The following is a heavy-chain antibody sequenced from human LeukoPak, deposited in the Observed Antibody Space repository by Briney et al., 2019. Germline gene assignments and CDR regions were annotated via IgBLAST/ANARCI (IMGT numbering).Heavy chain of an antibody. CDR1: GYTFTSYA. J-gene: IGHJ1*01. CDR3: ARGEWLLLSSEYFQH. D-gene: IGHD3-22*01. CDR2: INTNTGNP. V-gene: IGHV7-4-1*02. Sequence: ASVKVSCKASGYTFTSYAMNWVRQAPGQGLEWMGWINTNTGNPTYAQGFTGRFVFSLDTSVSTAYLQISSLKAEDTAVYYCARGEWLLLSSEYFQHWGQGTLVTVSS.